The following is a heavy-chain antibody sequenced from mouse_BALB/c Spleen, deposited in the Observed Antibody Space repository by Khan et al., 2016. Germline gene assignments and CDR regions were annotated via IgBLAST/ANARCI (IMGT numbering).Heavy chain of an antibody. V-gene: IGHV1-9*01. CDR3: ARRNWDGRYFDV. J-gene: IGHJ1*01. CDR1: GYTIGSYW. Sequence: VQLQESGAELMKPGASVRISCKATGYTIGSYWIGWVKQRPGHGLEWIGEILPVSGLINYNEKFKGKATFTADTSSNPAYMQLSSLTSEDSAVHFCARRNWDGRYFDVWGAGTTVTVSS. D-gene: IGHD4-1*01. CDR2: ILPVSGLI.